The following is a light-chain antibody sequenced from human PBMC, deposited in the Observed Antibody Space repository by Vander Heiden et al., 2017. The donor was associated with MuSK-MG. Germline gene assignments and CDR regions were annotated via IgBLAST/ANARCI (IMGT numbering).Light chain of an antibody. CDR1: QSVSSSY. CDR2: GAS. CDR3: QQLYT. V-gene: IGKV3-20*01. Sequence: EIVLTHSPGTLSLSPGERATLSCRASQSVSSSYLAWYQQKTGQAPRLLIYGASSRATGIPDRFSGSGSGTDFTLTISRLEPEDFAGYYCQQLYTFGQGTKLEIK. J-gene: IGKJ2*01.